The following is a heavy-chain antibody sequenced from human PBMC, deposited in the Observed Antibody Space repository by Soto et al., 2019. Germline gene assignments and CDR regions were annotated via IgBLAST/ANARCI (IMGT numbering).Heavy chain of an antibody. CDR3: ARGQDLLWFGELSLISYYYYGMDV. V-gene: IGHV1-8*01. J-gene: IGHJ6*02. Sequence: GASVKVSCKASGYTFTSYDINWVRQATGQGLEWMGWMNPNSGNTGYAQKFQGRVTMTRNTSISTAYMELSSLRSEDTAVYYCARGQDLLWFGELSLISYYYYGMDVWGQGTTV. CDR1: GYTFTSYD. CDR2: MNPNSGNT. D-gene: IGHD3-10*01.